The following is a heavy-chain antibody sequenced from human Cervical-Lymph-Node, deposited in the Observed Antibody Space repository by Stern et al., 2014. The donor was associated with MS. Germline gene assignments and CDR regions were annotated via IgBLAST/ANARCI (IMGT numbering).Heavy chain of an antibody. D-gene: IGHD3-22*01. CDR3: ARGGKYYYDSSGYPPLDY. CDR2: IYYSGGT. J-gene: IGHJ4*02. CDR1: GGSISSYY. V-gene: IGHV4-59*01. Sequence: QVQLQESGPGLVKPSETLSLTCTVSGGSISSYYWSWIRQPPGKGLEWIGYIYYSGGTTYNPSLKSRVTISGDTSKNQFSLKLSSVTAADTAVYYWARGGKYYYDSSGYPPLDYWGQGTLVTVSS.